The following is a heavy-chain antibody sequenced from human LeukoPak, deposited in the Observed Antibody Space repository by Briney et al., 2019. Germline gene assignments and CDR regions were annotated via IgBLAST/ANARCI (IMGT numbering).Heavy chain of an antibody. Sequence: PSETLSLTCTVSGGSLRSTSYYWGWLRQPPGKGLEWIGSICYTHTGITYYNPSLKSRVTISGDTSQNQLSLKLTSVTAADTAVYYCSRRPMSMNASDIWGQGTMVTVSS. CDR1: GGSLRSTSYY. CDR3: SRRPMSMNASDI. V-gene: IGHV4-39*01. CDR2: ICYTHTGIT. J-gene: IGHJ3*02. D-gene: IGHD6-6*01.